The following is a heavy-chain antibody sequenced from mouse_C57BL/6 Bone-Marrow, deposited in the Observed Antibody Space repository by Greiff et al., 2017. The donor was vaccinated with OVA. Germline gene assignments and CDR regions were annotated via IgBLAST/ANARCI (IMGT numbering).Heavy chain of an antibody. CDR1: GFSLTSYG. D-gene: IGHD1-1*01. CDR2: LWRGGST. V-gene: IGHV2-5*01. J-gene: IGHJ4*01. Sequence: QVQLQQSGPGLVQPSQSLSITCTVSGFSLTSYGVHWVRQSPGKGLEWLGVLWRGGSTDYNAAFMSRLGITQDNSKSPVFFKMNSLQADDTAIYDCAKNGYYGSSPLYAMDYWGQGTSVTVSS. CDR3: AKNGYYGSSPLYAMDY.